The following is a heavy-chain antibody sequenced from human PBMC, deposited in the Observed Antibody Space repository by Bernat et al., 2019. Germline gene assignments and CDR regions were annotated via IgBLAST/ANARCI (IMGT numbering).Heavy chain of an antibody. CDR2: ISGSGGST. Sequence: EVQLVESGGGLVQPGGSLRLSCAASGFTFSSYAMSWVRQAPGKGLEWVSAISGSGGSTYYADSVKGRFTISRDNSKNTLYLQMNSLRAEDTAVYYCAKVLPRSTMVQGGTNPLDYWGQGTLVTVSS. CDR3: AKVLPRSTMVQGGTNPLDY. J-gene: IGHJ4*02. V-gene: IGHV3-23*04. D-gene: IGHD3-10*01. CDR1: GFTFSSYA.